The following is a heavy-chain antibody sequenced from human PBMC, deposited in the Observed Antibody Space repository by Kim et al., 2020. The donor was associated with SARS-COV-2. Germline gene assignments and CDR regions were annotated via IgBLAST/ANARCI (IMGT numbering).Heavy chain of an antibody. Sequence: ASVKVSCKASGYTFTSYYMHWVRQAPGQGLEWMGIINPSGGSTSYAQKFQGRVTMTRDTSTSTVYMELSSLRSEDTAVYYCARDGDSIAAAADAFDIWGQGTMVTVSS. D-gene: IGHD6-13*01. J-gene: IGHJ3*02. CDR2: INPSGGST. CDR3: ARDGDSIAAAADAFDI. CDR1: GYTFTSYY. V-gene: IGHV1-46*01.